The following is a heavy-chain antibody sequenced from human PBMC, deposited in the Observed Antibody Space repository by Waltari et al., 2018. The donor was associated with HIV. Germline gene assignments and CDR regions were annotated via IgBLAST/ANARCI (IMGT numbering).Heavy chain of an antibody. CDR3: ARDGRIAAADSDVFDI. V-gene: IGHV3-53*01. J-gene: IGHJ3*02. Sequence: EVQLVESGGGLIQPGGYLRLSCAASGLPASTNYMIWVAQATGKGLEWVSVIDSGGSTYYADSVKGRFTISRDNSKNTLYLQMNSLRAEDTAVYYCARDGRIAAADSDVFDIWGQGTMVTVSS. CDR1: GLPASTNY. CDR2: IDSGGST. D-gene: IGHD6-13*01.